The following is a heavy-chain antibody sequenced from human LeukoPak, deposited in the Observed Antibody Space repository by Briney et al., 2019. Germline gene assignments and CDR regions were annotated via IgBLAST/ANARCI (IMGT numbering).Heavy chain of an antibody. CDR3: ARDRYGEGSIDY. V-gene: IGHV4-61*02. CDR2: IYTSGST. CDR1: GGSISSGSYY. Sequence: SETLSLTCTVSGGSISSGSYYWSWIRQPAGKGLEWIGRIYTSGSTNYNPSLKSRVTISVDTSKNQFSLKLSSVTAADTAVYYCARDRYGEGSIDYWGQGTLVTVSS. D-gene: IGHD4-17*01. J-gene: IGHJ4*02.